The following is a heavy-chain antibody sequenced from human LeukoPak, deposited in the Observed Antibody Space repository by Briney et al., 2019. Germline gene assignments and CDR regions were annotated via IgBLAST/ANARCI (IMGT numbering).Heavy chain of an antibody. J-gene: IGHJ4*02. CDR3: ARYSSRSFYFDF. CDR1: GGSINIGGYY. D-gene: IGHD2-2*01. V-gene: IGHV4-31*03. Sequence: SETLSLTCTVSGGSINIGGYYWSWIRQHPGKGLEWVGYIYYTGTTYYNASLKSRLTMSVDTSENQFSLKLTSVTAADTAVYYCARYSSRSFYFDFWGQGTLVTASS. CDR2: IYYTGTT.